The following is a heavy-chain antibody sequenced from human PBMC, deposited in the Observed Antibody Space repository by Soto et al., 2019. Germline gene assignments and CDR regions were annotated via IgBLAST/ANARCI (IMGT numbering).Heavy chain of an antibody. CDR3: AKAGEGIAAADPHRGPFDY. D-gene: IGHD6-13*01. Sequence: GGSLRLSCAASGFTFSSYAMSWVRQAPGKGLEWVSAISGSGGSTYYADSVKGRLTISRDNSKNTLYLQMNSLRAEDTAVYYCAKAGEGIAAADPHRGPFDYWGQGTLVTVSS. CDR1: GFTFSSYA. J-gene: IGHJ4*02. V-gene: IGHV3-23*01. CDR2: ISGSGGST.